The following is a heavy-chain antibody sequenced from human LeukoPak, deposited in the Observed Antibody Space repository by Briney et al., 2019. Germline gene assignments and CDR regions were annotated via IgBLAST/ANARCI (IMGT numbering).Heavy chain of an antibody. J-gene: IGHJ4*02. CDR1: GGSFSGYY. CDR2: INHSGSM. CDR3: ATTPALAVAGTLDPKE. D-gene: IGHD6-19*01. Sequence: SETLSLTCAVYGGSFSGYYWTWIRQPPGKGLEWIGEINHSGSMNYNPSLKSRVTISVDTSENQFSLKLSSVTAADTAVYYCATTPALAVAGTLDPKEWGQGTLVTVSS. V-gene: IGHV4-34*01.